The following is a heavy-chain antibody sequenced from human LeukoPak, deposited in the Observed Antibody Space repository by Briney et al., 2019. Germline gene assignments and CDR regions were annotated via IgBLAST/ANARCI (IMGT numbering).Heavy chain of an antibody. CDR2: INHSGST. Sequence: PSETLSLTCAVYGGSFSGYYWSWIRQPPGKGLEWIGEINHSGSTNYNPSLKSRVTISVDTSKNQFSLKLSSVTAADTAVYYCARLPMVRGVMAKNYYYYYYMDVWGKGTTVTISS. D-gene: IGHD3-10*01. CDR1: GGSFSGYY. J-gene: IGHJ6*03. CDR3: ARLPMVRGVMAKNYYYYYYMDV. V-gene: IGHV4-34*01.